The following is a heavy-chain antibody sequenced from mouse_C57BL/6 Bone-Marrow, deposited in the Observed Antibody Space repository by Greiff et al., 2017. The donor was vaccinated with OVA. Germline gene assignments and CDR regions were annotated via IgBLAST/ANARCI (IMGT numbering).Heavy chain of an antibody. D-gene: IGHD2-5*01. CDR3: ARTKDYSKGFDY. J-gene: IGHJ2*01. Sequence: EVQLQQSGPVLVKPGASVKMSCKASGYTFTDYYMNWVKQSHGKSLEWIGVINPYNGGTSYNQKFKGKATLTVDKSSSTAYMELNSLTSEDSAVDYCARTKDYSKGFDYWGQGTTLTVSS. V-gene: IGHV1-19*01. CDR1: GYTFTDYY. CDR2: INPYNGGT.